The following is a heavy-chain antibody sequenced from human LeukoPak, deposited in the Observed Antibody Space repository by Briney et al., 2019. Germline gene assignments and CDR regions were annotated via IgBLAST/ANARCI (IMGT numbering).Heavy chain of an antibody. CDR1: GFIFSNYW. J-gene: IGHJ4*02. CDR3: ARDGYCSSGTCYGKDY. CDR2: INSDGSSI. Sequence: GGPLRLSCAASGFIFSNYWMHWVRQAPGKGLVWVSRINSDGSSIRYADSVKGRFTISRDNAKNTLYLQVNSLRAEDTAVYYCARDGYCSSGTCYGKDYWGQGTLVTVSS. D-gene: IGHD2-2*03. V-gene: IGHV3-74*01.